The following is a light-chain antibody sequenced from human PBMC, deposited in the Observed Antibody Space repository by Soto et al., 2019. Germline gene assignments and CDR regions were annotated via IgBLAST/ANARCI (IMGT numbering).Light chain of an antibody. V-gene: IGKV1-5*03. CDR3: QQYNTYPWT. CDR1: QTISSW. J-gene: IGKJ1*01. Sequence: DIQITQSPSTLSGSVGDRATISCRASQTISSWLAWYQQRKGKAPKLLIYKASTLKSGVPSRFRGSASGTEFTLTLSSLQPDDFETYYCQQYNTYPWTFGQGTKVDI. CDR2: KAS.